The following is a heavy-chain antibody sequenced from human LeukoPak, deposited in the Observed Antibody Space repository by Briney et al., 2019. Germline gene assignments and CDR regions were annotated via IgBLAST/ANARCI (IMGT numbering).Heavy chain of an antibody. CDR1: GFTFSSYW. J-gene: IGHJ4*02. V-gene: IGHV3-7*01. D-gene: IGHD3-10*01. CDR2: IKQDGSEK. Sequence: GGSXRLSCXXSGFTFSSYWMSWVRQAPGKGLEGVANIKQDGSEKYYVDSVKGRFTISRDNAKNSLYLQMNSLRAEDTAVYYCARAGRGYYGSGRLDYWGQGTXX. CDR3: ARAGRGYYGSGRLDY.